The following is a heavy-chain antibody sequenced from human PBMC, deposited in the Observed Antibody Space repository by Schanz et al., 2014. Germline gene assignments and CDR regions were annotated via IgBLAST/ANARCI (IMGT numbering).Heavy chain of an antibody. V-gene: IGHV3-7*01. CDR2: IKQDESER. J-gene: IGHJ4*02. CDR1: GFTFSSYS. CDR3: ARVLGGDEGLDQ. D-gene: IGHD4-17*01. Sequence: EVQLVESGGGLVKPGGSLRLSCAASGFTFSSYSMNWVRQAPGKGLEWVANIKQDESERSYVDSVKGRFTISRDNPKNSLCLQMNSLRAEDTALYYCARVLGGDEGLDQWGQGTLVTVSS.